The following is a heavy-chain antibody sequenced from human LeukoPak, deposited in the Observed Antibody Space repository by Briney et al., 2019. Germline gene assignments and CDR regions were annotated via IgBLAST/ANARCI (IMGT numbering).Heavy chain of an antibody. CDR3: VRVGGYYFDY. J-gene: IGHJ4*02. CDR2: ITADGSTT. Sequence: GGSLRLSRAASGFTYSSYLMYWVRQAPGKGLVWVSRITADGSTTIYADSVKGRFTISRDNAKNTLYLQMNSLRAEDTAVYYCVRVGGYYFDYWGQGTLVTVSS. D-gene: IGHD1-26*01. CDR1: GFTYSSYL. V-gene: IGHV3-74*01.